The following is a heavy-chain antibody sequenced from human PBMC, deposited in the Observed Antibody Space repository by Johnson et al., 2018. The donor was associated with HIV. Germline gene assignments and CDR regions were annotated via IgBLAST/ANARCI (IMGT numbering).Heavy chain of an antibody. CDR1: GFTFSSYG. Sequence: EVQLVESGGGLVQPGGSLRLSCAASGFTFSSYGMHWVRQAPGKGLLWVSRINSAGSSTGYADSVKGRFTISRDNAKNTLYLQMNSLRAEDTAVYYCARWKWGAAAFDILGQGTMVSVSS. J-gene: IGHJ3*02. D-gene: IGHD1-26*01. CDR2: INSAGSST. V-gene: IGHV3-74*02. CDR3: ARWKWGAAAFDI.